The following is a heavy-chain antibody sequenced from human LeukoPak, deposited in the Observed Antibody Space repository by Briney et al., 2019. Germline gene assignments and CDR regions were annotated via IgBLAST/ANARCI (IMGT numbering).Heavy chain of an antibody. CDR3: ARNNWGIDH. V-gene: IGHV3-74*01. Sequence: PGGSLRLSCEASGFTFSSHWMHWVRQDPGRGLLWVSRIDSFGNTMGYADFVKGRFIISRDNAKNTLYLEMNSLREEDTAVYYCARNNWGIDHWGRGALVTVSS. CDR1: GFTFSSHW. D-gene: IGHD7-27*01. CDR2: IDSFGNTM. J-gene: IGHJ4*02.